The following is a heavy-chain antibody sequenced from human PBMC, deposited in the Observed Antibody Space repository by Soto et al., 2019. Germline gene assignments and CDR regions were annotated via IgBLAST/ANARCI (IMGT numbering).Heavy chain of an antibody. CDR1: GFVFRTYS. CDR2: ISSSSSTI. V-gene: IGHV3-48*02. J-gene: IGHJ4*02. D-gene: IGHD2-15*01. Sequence: EVQLVESGGGLVQPGGSRRRSGEAPGFVFRTYSMNWVRQAPGKGLEWVSYISSSSSTIYYADSVQGRFTISRDNAKNSLYLQVNSLRDEDTAVYYCARPAGRVDYLDYWGQGTLVTVSS. CDR3: ARPAGRVDYLDY.